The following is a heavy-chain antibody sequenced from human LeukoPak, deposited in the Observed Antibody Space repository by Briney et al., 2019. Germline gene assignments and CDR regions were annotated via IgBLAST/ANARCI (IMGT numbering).Heavy chain of an antibody. J-gene: IGHJ3*02. D-gene: IGHD3-9*01. CDR3: ARVDYDILTGYYIYAFDI. V-gene: IGHV3-21*01. CDR1: GFTFSSYS. CDR2: ISGSSSYI. Sequence: GGSQRLSCAASGFTFSSYSMNWVRQAPGKGLEWVSSISGSSSYIYYADSVKGRFTISRDNAKKSLYLQMNSLRAEDTAVYYCARVDYDILTGYYIYAFDIWGQGTMVTVSS.